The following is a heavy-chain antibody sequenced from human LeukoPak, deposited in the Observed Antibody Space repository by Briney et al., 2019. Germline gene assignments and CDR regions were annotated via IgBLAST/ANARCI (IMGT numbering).Heavy chain of an antibody. CDR3: AKSIAARRGFDY. V-gene: IGHV3-23*01. J-gene: IGHJ4*02. CDR1: GFTFSSYA. Sequence: GGSLRLFCAASGFTFSSYAMSWVRQAPGEGLEWVSDISCSCGSTYYADSVKGRFTISRDNSKNTLYLQMNSLRAEDTAVYYCAKSIAARRGFDYWGQGTLVTVSS. D-gene: IGHD6-6*01. CDR2: ISCSCGST.